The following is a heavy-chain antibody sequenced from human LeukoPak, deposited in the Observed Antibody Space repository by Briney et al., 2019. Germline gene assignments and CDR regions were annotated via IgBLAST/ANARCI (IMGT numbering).Heavy chain of an antibody. V-gene: IGHV3-30*04. Sequence: GGSLRLSCAASGFTFSSYAMHWVRQAPGKGLEWVAVISYDGSNKYYADSVKGRFTISRDNSKNTLYLQMNSLRAEDAAVYYCTRIKWDLTYFDYWGQGTLVTASS. CDR3: TRIKWDLTYFDY. J-gene: IGHJ4*02. D-gene: IGHD1-26*01. CDR2: ISYDGSNK. CDR1: GFTFSSYA.